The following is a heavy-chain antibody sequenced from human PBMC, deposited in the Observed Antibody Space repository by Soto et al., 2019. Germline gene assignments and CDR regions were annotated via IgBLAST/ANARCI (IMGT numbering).Heavy chain of an antibody. CDR2: IYYNGST. CDR3: ARALTPFGSTDYNYFDY. D-gene: IGHD3-22*01. CDR1: GGSISSGGYF. J-gene: IGHJ4*02. Sequence: PSETLSLTCTVSGGSISSGGYFWSWIRQRPGKGLEWIGYIYYNGSTYYNPSLKSRVTISVDTSKKQFSLNLSAVTAADTAVYYCARALTPFGSTDYNYFDYWGQGTRVTVSS. V-gene: IGHV4-31*03.